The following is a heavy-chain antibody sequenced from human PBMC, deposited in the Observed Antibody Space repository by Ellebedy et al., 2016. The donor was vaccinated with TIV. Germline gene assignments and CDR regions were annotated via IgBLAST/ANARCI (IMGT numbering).Heavy chain of an antibody. D-gene: IGHD2-21*02. CDR3: AKDQAGCGGDCYSGFDY. Sequence: PGGSLRLSCAASGFTFASFAMTWVRQAPGKGLEWVSAISGSGGSTYYADSVKGRFTISRDNSKNTLYLQMNSLRAEDPAVYYCAKDQAGCGGDCYSGFDYWGQGTLVTVSS. CDR1: GFTFASFA. V-gene: IGHV3-23*01. J-gene: IGHJ4*02. CDR2: ISGSGGST.